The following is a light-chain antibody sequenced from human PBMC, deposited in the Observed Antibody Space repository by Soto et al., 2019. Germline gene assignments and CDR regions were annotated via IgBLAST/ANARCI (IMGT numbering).Light chain of an antibody. CDR2: WAS. CDR3: QQYCSSPWT. J-gene: IGKJ1*01. CDR1: QRVLYSSSNKNY. V-gene: IGKV4-1*01. Sequence: IVMTQSPDSLAVSLGERATINCKSSQRVLYSSSNKNYLAWYQQKPGQPPKLLIYWASTRESGVPDRFSGSGSGTDFTLTISSLQAEDVAVYYCQQYCSSPWTFGQGTKVEIK.